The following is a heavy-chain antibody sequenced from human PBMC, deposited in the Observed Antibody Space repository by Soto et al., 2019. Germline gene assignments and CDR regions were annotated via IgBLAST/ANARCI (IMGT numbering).Heavy chain of an antibody. Sequence: SDTLSLTCSVSGDSIRTGYYWALIRQPPWKGLEWIGSIYHSGTTYYNPSLKSRVTISVDTSKNQFSLKLSSVTAADTAVYYCARGSGNSGLFDYWGQGNLVTVSS. CDR2: IYHSGTT. V-gene: IGHV4-38-2*02. J-gene: IGHJ4*02. CDR3: ARGSGNSGLFDY. CDR1: GDSIRTGYY. D-gene: IGHD2-15*01.